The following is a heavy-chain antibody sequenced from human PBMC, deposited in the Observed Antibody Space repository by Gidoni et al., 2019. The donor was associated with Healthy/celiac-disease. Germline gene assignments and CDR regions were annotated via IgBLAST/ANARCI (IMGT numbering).Heavy chain of an antibody. CDR2: IYYSGST. V-gene: IGHV4-59*08. CDR1: GGSISSYN. CDR3: ARRVLRFLEWSDDAFDI. D-gene: IGHD3-3*01. J-gene: IGHJ3*02. Sequence: QVQLQESGPGLVKPSETLYLTCTVSGGSISSYNWSWIRQPPGKGLDWFGYIYYSGSTNYNPSLKSRVTISVDTSKNQFSLKLSSVTAADTAVYYCARRVLRFLEWSDDAFDIWGQGTMVTVSS.